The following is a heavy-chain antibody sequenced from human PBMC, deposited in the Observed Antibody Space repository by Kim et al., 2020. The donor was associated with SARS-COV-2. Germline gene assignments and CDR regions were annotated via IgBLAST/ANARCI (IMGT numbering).Heavy chain of an antibody. CDR3: VKRPGRPVDGPFDF. V-gene: IGHV3-23*01. J-gene: IGHJ4*02. CDR1: GFTFSNFA. D-gene: IGHD6-19*01. CDR2: ISTSGDDT. Sequence: GGSLRLSCAASGFTFSNFAMSWVRQTPGKGLEWVSSISTSGDDTYYADSVMGRFTVSRDNSRNTLYLQMNSLIAEDTAVYHCVKRPGRPVDGPFDFWGQG.